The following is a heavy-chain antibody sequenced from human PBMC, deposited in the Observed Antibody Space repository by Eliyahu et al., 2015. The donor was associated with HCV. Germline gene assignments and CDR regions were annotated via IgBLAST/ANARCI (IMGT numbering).Heavy chain of an antibody. CDR3: AKGGGEDIVVVPAAIGAPFDY. D-gene: IGHD2-2*01. Sequence: EVQLVESGGGLVQPGRSLRLSCAASGFTFDDYAMHWVRQAPGKGLEXVSGISWNSGSIGYADSVKGRFTISRDNAKNSLYLQMNSLRAEDTALYYCAKGGGEDIVVVPAAIGAPFDYWGQGTLVTVSS. CDR2: ISWNSGSI. J-gene: IGHJ4*02. CDR1: GFTFDDYA. V-gene: IGHV3-9*01.